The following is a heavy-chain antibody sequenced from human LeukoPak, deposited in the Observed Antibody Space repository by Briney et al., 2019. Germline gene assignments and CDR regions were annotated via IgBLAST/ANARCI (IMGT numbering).Heavy chain of an antibody. J-gene: IGHJ5*02. CDR3: ARYTAMARNWFDP. CDR1: GGSISSGGYY. Sequence: TLSLTCTVSGGSISSGGYYWSWIRQHPGKGLEWIGYIYYSGSTYYNPSLKSRVTISVDTSKNQFSLKLSSVTAADTAVYYCARYTAMARNWFDPWGQGTLVTVSS. V-gene: IGHV4-31*03. D-gene: IGHD5-18*01. CDR2: IYYSGST.